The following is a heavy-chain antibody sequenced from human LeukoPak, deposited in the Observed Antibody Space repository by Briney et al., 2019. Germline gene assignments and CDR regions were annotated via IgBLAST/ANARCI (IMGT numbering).Heavy chain of an antibody. CDR1: GFTFSSYE. Sequence: GGSLRLSCAASGFTFSSYEMDWVRQAPGKGLEWVGRSTSKARNYATEYAASVKGRFIISRDNSENSFYLQMNSLNTEDTAVYYCARGYNSFDQWGQGTQVAVSS. J-gene: IGHJ4*02. D-gene: IGHD5-24*01. CDR2: STSKARNYAT. V-gene: IGHV3-72*01. CDR3: ARGYNSFDQ.